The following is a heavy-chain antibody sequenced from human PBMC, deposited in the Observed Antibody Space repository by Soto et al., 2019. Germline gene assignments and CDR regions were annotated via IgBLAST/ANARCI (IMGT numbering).Heavy chain of an antibody. CDR1: GGAIISSDDY. J-gene: IGHJ4*02. CDR3: ARLSRIGLVNF. D-gene: IGHD3-22*01. CDR2: IFYSGAT. V-gene: IGHV4-39*01. Sequence: QLQLRESGPGLVKPSETLSLTCSVSGGAIISSDDYWGYIRQPPGKGLEWIGSIFYSGATFYSPSLKGRVTISVDTSKKQFSLNLNSVTAADTAMYYCARLSRIGLVNFWGQGTLVTVSS.